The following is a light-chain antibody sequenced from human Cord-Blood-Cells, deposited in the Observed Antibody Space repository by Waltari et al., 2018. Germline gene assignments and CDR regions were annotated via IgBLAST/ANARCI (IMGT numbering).Light chain of an antibody. CDR3: QQRSNWPPGFT. CDR1: QSVSSY. CDR2: DAP. V-gene: IGKV3-11*01. J-gene: IGKJ4*01. Sequence: EIVLTQSPATLSLSPGERATLSCRASQSVSSYLAWYQQKPGQAPRLLIYDAPNRATGIPARFSGSGSGTDFTLTISSLEPEDFAVYYCQQRSNWPPGFTFGGGTKVEIK.